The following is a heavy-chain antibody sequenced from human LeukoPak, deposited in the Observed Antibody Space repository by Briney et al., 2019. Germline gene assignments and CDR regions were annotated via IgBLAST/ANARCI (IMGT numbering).Heavy chain of an antibody. J-gene: IGHJ4*02. CDR3: ARDAYGSGFGDYFDY. D-gene: IGHD3-10*01. CDR2: ISSSGDTI. CDR1: GFTFSDYY. V-gene: IGHV3-11*01. Sequence: GGSLRLSCAASGFTFSDYYMTWIRQAPGKGLEWVAYISSSGDTIYYAGSVKGRFTISRDNAKNSLYLQMNSLRVEDTAVYYCARDAYGSGFGDYFDYWGQGTLATVSS.